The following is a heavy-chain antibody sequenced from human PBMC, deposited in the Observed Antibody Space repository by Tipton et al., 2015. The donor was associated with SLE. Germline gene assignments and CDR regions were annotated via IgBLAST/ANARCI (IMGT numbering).Heavy chain of an antibody. CDR1: GGSISSYY. CDR3: ARPYCSSTSCSGRFDP. Sequence: TLSLTCTVSGGSISSYYWSWIRQPPGKGLEWIGSIYYSGSTYYNPSLKSRVTISVDTSKNQFSLKLSSVTAADTAVYYCARPYCSSTSCSGRFDPWGQGTLVTVSS. D-gene: IGHD2-2*01. CDR2: IYYSGST. V-gene: IGHV4-59*05. J-gene: IGHJ5*02.